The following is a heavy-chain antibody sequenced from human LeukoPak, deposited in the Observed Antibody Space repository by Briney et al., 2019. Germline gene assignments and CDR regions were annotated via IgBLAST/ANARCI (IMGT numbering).Heavy chain of an antibody. Sequence: PSETLSLTCTVSGGSISSSSYYWGWIRQPPGKGLEWIGSIYYSGSTYYNPSLKSRVTISVDTSKNQFSLKLSSVTAADTAVYYCARKWGIAVADYWGQGTLVTVSS. D-gene: IGHD6-19*01. J-gene: IGHJ4*02. CDR1: GGSISSSSYY. CDR2: IYYSGST. CDR3: ARKWGIAVADY. V-gene: IGHV4-39*01.